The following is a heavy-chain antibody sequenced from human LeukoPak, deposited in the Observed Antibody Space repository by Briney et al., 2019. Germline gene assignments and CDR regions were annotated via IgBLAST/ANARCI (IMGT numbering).Heavy chain of an antibody. CDR2: INPNSGGT. CDR1: GYTFTGYY. V-gene: IGHV1-2*02. Sequence: GASVKVSCKASGYTFTGYYMHWVRQAPGQGLEWMGWINPNSGGTNYAQKFQGRVTMTRDTSISTAYMELSRLRSGDTAVYYCASGRHVVIAGGYDYWGQGTLVTVSS. J-gene: IGHJ4*02. D-gene: IGHD2-21*01. CDR3: ASGRHVVIAGGYDY.